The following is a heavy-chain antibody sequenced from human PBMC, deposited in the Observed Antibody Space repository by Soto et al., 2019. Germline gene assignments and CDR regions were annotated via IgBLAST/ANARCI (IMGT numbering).Heavy chain of an antibody. CDR2: IYYSGST. D-gene: IGHD3-9*01. CDR3: ARHWHHDILTGYYTFDY. CDR1: GGSLSSYY. J-gene: IGHJ4*02. V-gene: IGHV4-59*08. Sequence: PSETLSLTCVVSGGSLSSYYWSWIRQPPGKGLEWIGYIYYSGSTNYNPSLKSRVTISVDTSKNQFSLGLSSVTAADTAVYYCARHWHHDILTGYYTFDYWGQGALVTVSS.